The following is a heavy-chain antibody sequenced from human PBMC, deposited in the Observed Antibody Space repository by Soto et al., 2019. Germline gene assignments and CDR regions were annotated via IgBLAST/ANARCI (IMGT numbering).Heavy chain of an antibody. CDR2: IYWDGDQ. CDR3: TQRTGTTKTVAN. V-gene: IGHV2-5*02. J-gene: IGHJ4*02. Sequence: QITLKESGPTLVKPTQTLTLTCNFSGFSLTTGGVGVGWIRQPPGKALEWLAFIYWDGDQRLSPSLKSRLTITTDTSKHQVVLPMTNMDPVDTATYSCTQRTGTTKTVANWGQGTLVTVSS. D-gene: IGHD1-1*01. CDR1: GFSLTTGGVG.